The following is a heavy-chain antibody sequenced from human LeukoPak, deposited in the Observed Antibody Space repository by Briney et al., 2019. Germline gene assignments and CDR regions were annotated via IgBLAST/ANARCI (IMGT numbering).Heavy chain of an antibody. J-gene: IGHJ3*02. D-gene: IGHD3-22*01. CDR3: ASRPYYYDSSGYYGDDAFDI. CDR1: GGTFSSYA. V-gene: IGHV1-69*05. CDR2: IIPIFGTA. Sequence: GSSVKASCKASGGTFSSYAISWVRQAPGQGLEWMGGIIPIFGTANYAQKFQGRVTITTDESTSTAYMELSSLRSEDTAVYYCASRPYYYDSSGYYGDDAFDIWGQGTMVTVSS.